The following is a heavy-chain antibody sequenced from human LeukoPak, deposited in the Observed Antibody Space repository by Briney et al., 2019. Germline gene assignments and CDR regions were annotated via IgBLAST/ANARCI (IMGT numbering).Heavy chain of an antibody. J-gene: IGHJ4*02. CDR1: GGSISSYY. CDR3: ARDEGIAVAGTGFDY. CDR2: IYYSGST. Sequence: PSETLSLTCTVSGGSISSYYWSWIRQPPGKGLEWIGSIYYSGSTYYNPSLKSRVTISVDTSKNQFSLKLSSVAAADTAVYYCARDEGIAVAGTGFDYWGQGTLVTVSS. D-gene: IGHD6-19*01. V-gene: IGHV4-59*12.